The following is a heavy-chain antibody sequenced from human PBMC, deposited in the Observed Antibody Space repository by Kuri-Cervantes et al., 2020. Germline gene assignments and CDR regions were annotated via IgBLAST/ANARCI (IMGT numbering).Heavy chain of an antibody. CDR3: ARGVMYRAVAGETDY. Sequence: SQTLSLTCVVSGDSVSSNTWWSWVRQPPGKGLEWIGEISHSGSTNYNPSLKSRVTISVDKSKNQFSLKLNSVTAADTAVYYCARGVMYRAVAGETDYWGQGTLVTVSS. CDR1: GDSVSSNTW. D-gene: IGHD6-19*01. CDR2: ISHSGST. V-gene: IGHV4-4*02. J-gene: IGHJ4*02.